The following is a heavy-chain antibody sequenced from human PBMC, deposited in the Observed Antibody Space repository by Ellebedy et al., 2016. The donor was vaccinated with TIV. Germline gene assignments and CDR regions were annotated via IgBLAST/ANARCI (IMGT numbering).Heavy chain of an antibody. CDR1: GYTFTSYY. V-gene: IGHV1-2*02. Sequence: AASVKVSCKASGYTFTSYYMHWVRQAPGQGLEWMGWINPNSGGTNYAQKFQGRVTMTRDTSISTAYMELSRLRSDDTAVYYCASYDILTGYPKGNYYGMDVWGQGTTVTVSS. D-gene: IGHD3-9*01. CDR3: ASYDILTGYPKGNYYGMDV. J-gene: IGHJ6*02. CDR2: INPNSGGT.